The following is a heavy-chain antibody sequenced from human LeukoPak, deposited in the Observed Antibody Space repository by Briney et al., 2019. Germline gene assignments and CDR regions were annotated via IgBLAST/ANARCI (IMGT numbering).Heavy chain of an antibody. CDR3: ARDIGGGSYYMDV. V-gene: IGHV3-48*01. CDR2: IGGSEMTI. D-gene: IGHD2-15*01. J-gene: IGHJ6*03. Sequence: GGSLRLSCAASGFTFRSYSMTWVRQAPGKGLEGVSYIGGSEMTIYYTDSVKGRFTISRDNAKNSLYLQMNSLRAEDMAVYYCARDIGGGSYYMDVWGKGTTVIVSS. CDR1: GFTFRSYS.